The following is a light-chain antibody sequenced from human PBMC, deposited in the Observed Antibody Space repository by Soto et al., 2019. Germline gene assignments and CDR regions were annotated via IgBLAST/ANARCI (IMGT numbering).Light chain of an antibody. Sequence: DIQMTQFPSSLSASVGDRVTIACRASQAIRSDLCCYQLKPEKAPKRLIYAAGSLQSGVPSRFSGSGSGTEFTLTISSLQPEDFASYYCLQHNSYPLYTFGQGTKLQIK. J-gene: IGKJ2*01. V-gene: IGKV1-17*01. CDR2: AAG. CDR3: LQHNSYPLYT. CDR1: QAIRSD.